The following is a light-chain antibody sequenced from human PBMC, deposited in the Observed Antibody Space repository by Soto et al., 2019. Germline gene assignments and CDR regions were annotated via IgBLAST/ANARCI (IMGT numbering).Light chain of an antibody. Sequence: QSALTQPASVSGSPGQSITISCTGTSSDVGGYNYVSWYQQHPGKAPKLMIYEVSNRPSGLSNRFSGSKSGNTASLTISGLQAEDEADYYCSSYTSSSTRVFVGGTKLTVL. CDR2: EVS. J-gene: IGLJ3*02. CDR1: SSDVGGYNY. V-gene: IGLV2-14*01. CDR3: SSYTSSSTRV.